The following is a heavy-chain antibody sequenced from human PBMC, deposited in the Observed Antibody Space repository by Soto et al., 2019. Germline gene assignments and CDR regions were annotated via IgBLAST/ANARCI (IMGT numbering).Heavy chain of an antibody. CDR3: ARSRDPGNYYYYYGMDV. CDR1: GGSISSGGYY. V-gene: IGHV4-31*03. J-gene: IGHJ6*02. Sequence: TLSLTCTVSGGSISSGGYYWSWIRQHPGKGLEWIGYIYYSGSTYYNPSLKSRVTISVDTSKNQFSLKLSSVTAADTAVYYCARSRDPGNYYYYYGMDVWGQGTTVTVSS. CDR2: IYYSGST. D-gene: IGHD2-21*02.